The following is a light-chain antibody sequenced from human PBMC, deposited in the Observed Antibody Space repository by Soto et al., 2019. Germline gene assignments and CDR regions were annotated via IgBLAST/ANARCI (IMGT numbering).Light chain of an antibody. CDR1: QSVSSY. J-gene: IGKJ2*01. V-gene: IGKV3-11*01. Sequence: EIVLTQSPATLSLSPGERATLSCRASQSVSSYLAWYQQKPGQAPRLLIYDASNRATGIPARISGSGSGTDFTLTNSSLEPEDFAVYYCQQRSNWPSFGQGTKLEIK. CDR3: QQRSNWPS. CDR2: DAS.